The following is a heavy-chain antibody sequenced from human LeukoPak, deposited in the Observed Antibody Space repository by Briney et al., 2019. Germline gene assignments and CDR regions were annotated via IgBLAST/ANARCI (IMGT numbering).Heavy chain of an antibody. D-gene: IGHD3-3*01. Sequence: GGSLRLSCAASGFTFNYYGMHWVRQAPGKGLEWVAFIRYDGSNTYSADSVKGRFTISRDNSKNTLYLQMNSLREDDTAVYYCSKDGGLRFSLGHFDDWGQGTLVTVSS. J-gene: IGHJ4*02. CDR1: GFTFNYYG. CDR3: SKDGGLRFSLGHFDD. V-gene: IGHV3-30*02. CDR2: IRYDGSNT.